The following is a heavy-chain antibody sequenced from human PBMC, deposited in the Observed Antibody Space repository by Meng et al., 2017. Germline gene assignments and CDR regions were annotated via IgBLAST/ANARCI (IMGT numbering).Heavy chain of an antibody. V-gene: IGHV3-23*01. CDR1: GFTFTNYA. CDR2: ISSSSSYI. Sequence: GESLKISCEASGFTFTNYAMNWVRQAPGKGLEWVSSISSSSSYIYYADSVKGRFTISRDNSKNTLYLQMNSLRAEDTAVYYCAKDRGYSYGPTDYWGQGTLVTVSS. D-gene: IGHD5-18*01. CDR3: AKDRGYSYGPTDY. J-gene: IGHJ4*02.